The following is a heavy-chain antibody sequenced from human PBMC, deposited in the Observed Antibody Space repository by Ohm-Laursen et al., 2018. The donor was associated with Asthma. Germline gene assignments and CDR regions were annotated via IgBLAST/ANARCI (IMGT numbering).Heavy chain of an antibody. CDR3: AKASDYDSSGYYYFDY. V-gene: IGHV3-23*01. D-gene: IGHD3-22*01. J-gene: IGHJ4*02. CDR2: ISGSGGST. CDR1: GFTFSGYA. Sequence: SLRLSCTASGFTFSGYAMSWVRQAPGKGLEWVSAISGSGGSTYYADSVKGRFTISRDNSKNTLYLQMNSLRAEDTAVYYCAKASDYDSSGYYYFDYWGQGTLVTVSS.